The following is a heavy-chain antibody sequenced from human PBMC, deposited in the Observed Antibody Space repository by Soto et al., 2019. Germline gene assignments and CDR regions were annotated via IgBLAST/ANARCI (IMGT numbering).Heavy chain of an antibody. CDR3: ASGKSQMTQDRMGFYYYMDV. D-gene: IGHD2-15*01. Sequence: QVQLVQSGAEVKKPGSSVRISCAASGATFNDYTFTWVRRAPGQGLEWMGRVIPLLDASNYAEKFQDRFTITAVRSTSTVYMELSGLKSEDSAIYYCASGKSQMTQDRMGFYYYMDVWGKGTTVTVSS. J-gene: IGHJ6*03. CDR1: GATFNDYT. CDR2: VIPLLDAS. V-gene: IGHV1-69*08.